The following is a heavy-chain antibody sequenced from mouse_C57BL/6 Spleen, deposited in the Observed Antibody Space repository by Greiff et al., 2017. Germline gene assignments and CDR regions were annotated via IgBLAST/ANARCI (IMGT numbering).Heavy chain of an antibody. CDR1: GFNIKDDY. CDR3: TTSTTVVATRWYFDV. Sequence: EVQLQQSGAELVRPGASVKLSCTASGFNIKDDYMHWVKQRPEQGLEWIGWIDPENGDTESASKFQGKATITADTSSNTAYLQLSSLTSEDTAVYYCTTSTTVVATRWYFDVWGTGTTVTVSS. V-gene: IGHV14-4*01. D-gene: IGHD1-1*01. J-gene: IGHJ1*03. CDR2: IDPENGDT.